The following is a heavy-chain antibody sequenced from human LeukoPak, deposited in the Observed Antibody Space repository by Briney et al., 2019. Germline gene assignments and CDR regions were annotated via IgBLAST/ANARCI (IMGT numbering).Heavy chain of an antibody. D-gene: IGHD6-19*01. Sequence: GGSLKLSCVVSGFSVSNNYIIWVRQAPGNGLERVSVIYGDGRTSHSASVRGRFTISRDNSRNTLYLQMSSLRAEDTAVYYCAKSISVTGDLDYWGQGTLVTVSS. CDR1: GFSVSNNY. V-gene: IGHV3-53*01. CDR3: AKSISVTGDLDY. J-gene: IGHJ4*02. CDR2: IYGDGRT.